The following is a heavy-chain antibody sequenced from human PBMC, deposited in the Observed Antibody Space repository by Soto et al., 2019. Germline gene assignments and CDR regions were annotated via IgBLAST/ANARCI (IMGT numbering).Heavy chain of an antibody. J-gene: IGHJ4*02. CDR2: ISGSGGST. Sequence: EVPLLESGGGLVQPGGSLRLSCAASGFTFSSYAMSWVRQAPGKGLEWVSAISGSGGSTYYADSVKGRFTISRDNSKSTLYLQKNSLRAEDTAVYYCANDQSAVVVSVDYWGQGTLVTVSS. CDR3: ANDQSAVVVSVDY. V-gene: IGHV3-23*01. D-gene: IGHD3-22*01. CDR1: GFTFSSYA.